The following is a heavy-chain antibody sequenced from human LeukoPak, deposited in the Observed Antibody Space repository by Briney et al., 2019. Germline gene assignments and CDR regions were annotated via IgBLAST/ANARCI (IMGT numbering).Heavy chain of an antibody. V-gene: IGHV3-23*01. CDR3: ARAFNYDSSADY. CDR1: GFTFSSYA. CDR2: ISGSGGST. J-gene: IGHJ4*02. D-gene: IGHD3-22*01. Sequence: GGSLGLSCAASGFTFSSYAMSWVRQAPGKGLEWVSAISGSGGSTYYADSVKGRFTISRHNSKNTLYLQMNSLRAEDTAVYYCARAFNYDSSADYWGQGTLVTVSS.